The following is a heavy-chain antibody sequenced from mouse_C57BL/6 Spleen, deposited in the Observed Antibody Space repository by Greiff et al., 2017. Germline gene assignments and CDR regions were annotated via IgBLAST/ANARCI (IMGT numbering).Heavy chain of an antibody. CDR2: IDPSDSYT. V-gene: IGHV1-69*01. Sequence: QQSCKASGYTFTSYWMHWVKQRPGQGLEWIGEIDPSDSYTNYNQKFKGKSTLTVDKSSSTAYMQLSSLTSEDSAVYYCARITTVVESYWYFDVWGTGTTVTVSS. CDR1: GYTFTSYW. J-gene: IGHJ1*03. D-gene: IGHD1-1*01. CDR3: ARITTVVESYWYFDV.